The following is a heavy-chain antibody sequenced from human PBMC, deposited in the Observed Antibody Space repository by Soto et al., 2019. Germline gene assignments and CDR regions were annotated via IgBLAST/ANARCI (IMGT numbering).Heavy chain of an antibody. CDR3: AKSWGYGEYVQYWYFDL. D-gene: IGHD4-17*01. CDR2: ISNNGVTI. CDR1: GFTFSTYA. J-gene: IGHJ2*01. V-gene: IGHV3-23*01. Sequence: EVQLLESGVGLVQPGGCLRLSCAASGFTFSTYAMSWVRRAPGKGLEWVSTISNNGVTIYYADSVKGRFTLSRDNSKNTLYLQMSSLRAEDTATYYCAKSWGYGEYVQYWYFDLWGRGTLVTVSS.